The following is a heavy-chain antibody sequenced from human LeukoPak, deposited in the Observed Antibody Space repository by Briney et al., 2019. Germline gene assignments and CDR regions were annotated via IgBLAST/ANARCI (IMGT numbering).Heavy chain of an antibody. CDR2: ISATGFSI. J-gene: IGHJ4*02. CDR3: AKGYRPKDSSVHFYFDY. D-gene: IGHD6-19*01. CDR1: GFTFSNYA. V-gene: IGHV3-23*01. Sequence: GESLSLSCAASGFTFSNYAMTWVRQAPGKGLEWVSIISATGFSIYYADSVKGRFTISRDNSKNTLHLRMSSLSADDTAVYYCAKGYRPKDSSVHFYFDYWGQGTLVTVSS.